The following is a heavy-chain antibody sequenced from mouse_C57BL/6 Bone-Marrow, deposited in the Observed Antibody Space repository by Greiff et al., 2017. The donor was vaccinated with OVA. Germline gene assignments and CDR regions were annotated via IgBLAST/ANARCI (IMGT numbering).Heavy chain of an antibody. J-gene: IGHJ3*01. D-gene: IGHD2-4*01. V-gene: IGHV1-85*01. Sequence: LEESGPELVKPGASVKLSCKASGYTFTSYDINWVKQRPGQGLEWIGWIYPRDGSTKYNEKFKGKATLTVDTSSSPAYMELHRLTSEDAAVYFCAESSDYAWFAYWGQGTLVTVSA. CDR2: IYPRDGST. CDR1: GYTFTSYD. CDR3: AESSDYAWFAY.